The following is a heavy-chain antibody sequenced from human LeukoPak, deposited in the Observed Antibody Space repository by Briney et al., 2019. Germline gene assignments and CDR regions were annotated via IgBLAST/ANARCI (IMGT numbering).Heavy chain of an antibody. CDR2: ISSSSTTI. V-gene: IGHV3-48*01. J-gene: IGHJ6*03. CDR1: GFTFSSYS. D-gene: IGHD3-22*01. CDR3: ARGLGDSSGYLYYYYMDV. Sequence: GGSLRLSCVASGFTFSSYSMNWVRQAPGKGLEWVSYISSSSTTIYYADSVKGRFTISRDNAKNSLYLQMNSLRAEDTAVYYCARGLGDSSGYLYYYYMDVWGKGTTVTVSS.